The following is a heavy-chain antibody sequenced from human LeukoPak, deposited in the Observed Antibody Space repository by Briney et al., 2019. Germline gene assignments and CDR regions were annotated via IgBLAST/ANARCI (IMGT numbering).Heavy chain of an antibody. CDR2: ISGTVIA. CDR3: AKGDIAGGISWYFDL. Sequence: GGSLRLSCAASGITFSRHAMAWVRQAPGKGLEWVSTISGTVIAYYADSVKGRFTISRDNSKNTLYPHMNSLRADDTAIYYCAKGDIAGGISWYFDLWGRGTLVTASS. D-gene: IGHD1-26*01. V-gene: IGHV3-23*01. J-gene: IGHJ2*01. CDR1: GITFSRHA.